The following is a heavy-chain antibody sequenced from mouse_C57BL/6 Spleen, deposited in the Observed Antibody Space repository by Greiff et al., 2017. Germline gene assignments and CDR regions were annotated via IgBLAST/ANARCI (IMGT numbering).Heavy chain of an antibody. V-gene: IGHV2-9-1*01. CDR3: ARERYGNYHYYAMDY. J-gene: IGHJ4*01. D-gene: IGHD2-10*02. CDR1: GFSLTSYA. CDR2: IWTGGGT. Sequence: VQLQESGPGLVAPSQSLSITCTVSGFSLTSYAISWVRQPPGKGLEWLGVIWTGGGTNYNSALKSRLSISKDNSKSQVFLKMNSLQTDDTARYYCARERYGNYHYYAMDYWGQGTSVTVSS.